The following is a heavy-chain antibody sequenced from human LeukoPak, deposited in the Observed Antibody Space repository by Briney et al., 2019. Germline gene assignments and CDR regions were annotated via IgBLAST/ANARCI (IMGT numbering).Heavy chain of an antibody. D-gene: IGHD1-26*01. Sequence: GGSLRLSCAASGFTFSSYEINWVRQAPGKGLEWVSYISSSGSTIYYADSVKGRFTISRDNAKNSLYLQMNSLRAEDTAVYYCARDRSGSYLVDYWGQGTLVTVSS. CDR2: ISSSGSTI. J-gene: IGHJ4*02. V-gene: IGHV3-48*03. CDR3: ARDRSGSYLVDY. CDR1: GFTFSSYE.